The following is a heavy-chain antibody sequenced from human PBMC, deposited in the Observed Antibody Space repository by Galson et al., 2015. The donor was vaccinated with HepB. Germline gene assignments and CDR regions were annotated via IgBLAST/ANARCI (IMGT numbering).Heavy chain of an antibody. CDR2: IHGTGTDM. Sequence: SLRLSCAASEFTFSSYWMHWVRQAPGKGLVWVSRIHGTGTDMYYADSVKGRFTVSRDNAKNTLYLQMSSLGAEDTAVYYCVRGNTGYGDFDYWSQGTLVTVSS. CDR1: EFTFSSYW. D-gene: IGHD5-12*01. J-gene: IGHJ4*02. CDR3: VRGNTGYGDFDY. V-gene: IGHV3-74*01.